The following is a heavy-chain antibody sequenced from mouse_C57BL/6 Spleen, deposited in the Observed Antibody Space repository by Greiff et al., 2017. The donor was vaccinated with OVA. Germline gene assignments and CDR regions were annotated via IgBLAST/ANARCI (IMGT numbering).Heavy chain of an antibody. J-gene: IGHJ3*01. CDR1: GFSFTSYG. CDR2: ICGDGST. Sequence: VNLVESGPGLVAPSQCLSITCTASGFSFTSYGVSWVRQPPGKGLEWLGVICGDGSTTYYSALITRLSISKDNSKSQVFLKLNSLQTDDTAEYYCAKKGYGNYEAYWGQGTLVTVSA. V-gene: IGHV2-3*01. D-gene: IGHD2-1*01. CDR3: AKKGYGNYEAY.